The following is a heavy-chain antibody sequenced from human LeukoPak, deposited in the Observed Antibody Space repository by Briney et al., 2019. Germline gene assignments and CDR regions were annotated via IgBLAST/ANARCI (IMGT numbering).Heavy chain of an antibody. V-gene: IGHV3-33*01. Sequence: PGRSLRLSCAASGFTFSSYGMHWVRQAPGKGLEWVAVIWYDGSNKYYADSVKGRFTISRGNSKNTLYLQMNSLRAEDTAVYYCARDGGDPPFDYWGQGTLVTVSS. CDR3: ARDGGDPPFDY. J-gene: IGHJ4*02. D-gene: IGHD2-21*02. CDR2: IWYDGSNK. CDR1: GFTFSSYG.